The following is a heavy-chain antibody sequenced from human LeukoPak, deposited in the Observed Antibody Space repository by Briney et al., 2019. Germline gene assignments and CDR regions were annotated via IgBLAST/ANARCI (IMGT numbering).Heavy chain of an antibody. V-gene: IGHV3-30-3*01. D-gene: IGHD6-13*01. CDR1: GFTFSSYA. CDR3: AREGSSRYFDY. J-gene: IGHJ4*02. CDR2: ISYDGSNK. Sequence: GSLRLSCAASGFTFSSYAMHWVRQAPGKGLEWVAVISYDGSNKYYADSVKGRFTISRDNSKNTLYLQMNSLRAEDTAVYYCAREGSSRYFDYWGQGTLVTVSS.